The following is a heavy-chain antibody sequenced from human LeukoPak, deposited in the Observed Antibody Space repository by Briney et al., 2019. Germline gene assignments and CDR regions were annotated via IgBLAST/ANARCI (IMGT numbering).Heavy chain of an antibody. V-gene: IGHV4-59*01. D-gene: IGHD2-2*01. Sequence: PSETLSLTCTVSGGSISSYYWSWIRQPPGKGLEWIGYIYYSGSTNYNPSLKSRVTISVDTSKNQFSLKLSSVTAADTAVYYCARDAVPAAMAGANRFDPWGQGTLVTVSS. J-gene: IGHJ5*02. CDR2: IYYSGST. CDR3: ARDAVPAAMAGANRFDP. CDR1: GGSISSYY.